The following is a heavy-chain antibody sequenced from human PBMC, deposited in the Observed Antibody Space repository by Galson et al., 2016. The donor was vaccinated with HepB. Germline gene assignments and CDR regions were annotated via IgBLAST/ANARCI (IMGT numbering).Heavy chain of an antibody. CDR2: ISGSIAYT. CDR3: AREGGGNSYAGNAFDI. CDR1: GFTFSDYY. V-gene: IGHV3-11*05. D-gene: IGHD4-23*01. J-gene: IGHJ3*02. Sequence: SLRLSCAASGFTFSDYYMSWVRQAPGKGLEWVSDISGSIAYTNYADSVKGRITISRDNAKKSLYLQLNSLRAEDTAVYYCAREGGGNSYAGNAFDIWGQGTMLTVSS.